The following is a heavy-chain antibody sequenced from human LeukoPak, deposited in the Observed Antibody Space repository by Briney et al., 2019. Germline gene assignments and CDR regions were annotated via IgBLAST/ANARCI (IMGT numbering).Heavy chain of an antibody. J-gene: IGHJ4*02. CDR2: MTDSATT. D-gene: IGHD5-18*01. Sequence: PSDTLSLTCTVSGVSITTHYWSWLRQPPGKELEWIAYMTDSATTKNNPSLKSRITLSADTSKNQFSLSLSSVTEADTAVYFCATIKSGYPFGYFDFWGQGILVTVSS. CDR3: ATIKSGYPFGYFDF. V-gene: IGHV4-59*11. CDR1: GVSITTHY.